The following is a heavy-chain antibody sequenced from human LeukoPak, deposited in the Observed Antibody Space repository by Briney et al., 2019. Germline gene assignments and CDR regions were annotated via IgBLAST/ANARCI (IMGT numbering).Heavy chain of an antibody. V-gene: IGHV3-23*01. CDR2: VDGGGGGT. CDR1: GFTLRSYA. D-gene: IGHD6-13*01. J-gene: IGHJ4*02. CDR3: ARDGIAAVDFDY. Sequence: PGGSLRLSCAASGFTLRSYAMTWVRQAPGRGLEWVSSVDGGGGGTYYADSVKGRFTISRDNAKNTLYLQMNSLRAEDTAVYYCARDGIAAVDFDYWGQGRLVTVSS.